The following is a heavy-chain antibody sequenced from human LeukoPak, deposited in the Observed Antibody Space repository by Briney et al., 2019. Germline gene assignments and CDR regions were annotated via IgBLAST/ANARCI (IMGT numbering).Heavy chain of an antibody. V-gene: IGHV3-15*01. Sequence: GGPLRLSCAASGFTFSNAWMSWVRQAPGKGLEWVGRIKSKTDGGTTDYAAPVKGRFTISRDDSKNTLYLQMNSLKTEDTAVYYCTTEWYCSGGSCYPDLDYRGQGTLVTVSS. J-gene: IGHJ4*02. D-gene: IGHD2-15*01. CDR1: GFTFSNAW. CDR2: IKSKTDGGTT. CDR3: TTEWYCSGGSCYPDLDY.